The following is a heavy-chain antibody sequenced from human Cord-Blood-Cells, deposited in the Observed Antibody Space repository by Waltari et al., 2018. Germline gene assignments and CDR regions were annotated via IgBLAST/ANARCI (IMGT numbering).Heavy chain of an antibody. J-gene: IGHJ3*02. V-gene: IGHV1-2*06. D-gene: IGHD6-13*01. CDR1: GYTFTGYY. CDR3: ARSSSGEKGYAVAI. CDR2: TNTNRGGA. Sequence: QAQLVQSGAEVKKPGASVTVSCTASGYTFTGYYMHWVRQAPGQGLEWMGRTNTNRGGANDAQKVQGRATMTRDTSIRTAFMALSRLRLDDAAVYYCARSSSGEKGYAVAIRGQGTMVTVSS.